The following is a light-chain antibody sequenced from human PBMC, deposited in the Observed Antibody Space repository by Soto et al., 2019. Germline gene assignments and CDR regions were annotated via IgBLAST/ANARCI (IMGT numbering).Light chain of an antibody. Sequence: QSVLTQPASVSGSPGQSITISCTGTRRDVGSYNLVSWYQQHPGKAPKLMIYEGSKRPSGVSNRFSGSKSGNTASLTISGLQAEDEADYYCCSYAGSSTSVFGGGTKVTVL. CDR1: RRDVGSYNL. CDR3: CSYAGSSTSV. J-gene: IGLJ3*02. V-gene: IGLV2-23*01. CDR2: EGS.